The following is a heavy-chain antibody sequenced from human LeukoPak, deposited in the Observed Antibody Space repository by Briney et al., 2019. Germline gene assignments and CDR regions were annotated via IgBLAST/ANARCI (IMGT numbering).Heavy chain of an antibody. CDR3: ARGEELDLEDAFDI. J-gene: IGHJ3*02. D-gene: IGHD1-26*01. CDR1: GYNFTSYG. CDR2: INPNSGGT. V-gene: IGHV1-2*02. Sequence: ASVKVSCKASGYNFTSYGISWVRQAPGQGLEWMGWINPNSGGTNYAQKFQGRVTMTRDTSISTAYMELSRLRSDDTAVYYCARGEELDLEDAFDIWGQGTMVTVSS.